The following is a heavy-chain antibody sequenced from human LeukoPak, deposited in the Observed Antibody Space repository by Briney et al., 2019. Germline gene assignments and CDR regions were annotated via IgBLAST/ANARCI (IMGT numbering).Heavy chain of an antibody. CDR1: GFTFDDYA. CDR3: ARGGMMITFGGVIDH. CDR2: ISWNSGSI. Sequence: GGSLRLSCAASGFTFDDYAMHWVRQAPGKGLEWVSGISWNSGSIGYADSVKGRFTISRDNAENSLYLQMNSLRAEDTAVYYCARGGMMITFGGVIDHWGQGTLVTVSS. J-gene: IGHJ5*02. D-gene: IGHD3-16*01. V-gene: IGHV3-9*01.